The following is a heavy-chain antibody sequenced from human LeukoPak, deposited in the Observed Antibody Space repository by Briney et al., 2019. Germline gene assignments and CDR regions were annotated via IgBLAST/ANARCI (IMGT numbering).Heavy chain of an antibody. CDR2: IYYSGST. D-gene: IGHD3-3*01. J-gene: IGHJ4*02. CDR1: GGSISSYY. CDR3: ASGPRYYDFDY. V-gene: IGHV4-59*01. Sequence: SETLSLTCTVSGGSISSYYWSWIRQPPGKGLEWIGYIYYSGSTNYNPSLKSRVTISVDTSKNQFSLKLSSVTAADTAVYYCASGPRYYDFDYWGQGTLVTVYS.